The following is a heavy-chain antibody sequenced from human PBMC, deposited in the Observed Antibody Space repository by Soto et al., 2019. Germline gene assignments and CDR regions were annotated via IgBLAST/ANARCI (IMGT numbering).Heavy chain of an antibody. Sequence: SETLSLTCTVSGGSISSGGYYWSWIRQHPGKGLEWIGYIYYSGSTYYNPSLKSRVTISVDTSKNQFSLRLSSVTAADTAVDYCARGGMITFGGAPGAFDIWGQGTMVTVSS. V-gene: IGHV4-31*03. J-gene: IGHJ3*02. CDR3: ARGGMITFGGAPGAFDI. D-gene: IGHD3-16*01. CDR2: IYYSGST. CDR1: GGSISSGGYY.